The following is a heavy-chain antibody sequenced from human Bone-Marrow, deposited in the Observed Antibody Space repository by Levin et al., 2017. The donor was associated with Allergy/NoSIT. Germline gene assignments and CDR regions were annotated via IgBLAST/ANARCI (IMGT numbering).Heavy chain of an antibody. CDR1: GYSFTSYW. J-gene: IGHJ1*01. CDR2: IYPGDSDT. CDR3: ARLSDCSSTSCYGMGEYFQH. D-gene: IGHD2-2*01. V-gene: IGHV5-51*01. Sequence: GGSLRLSCKGSGYSFTSYWIGWVRQMPGKGLEWMGIIYPGDSDTRYSPSFQGQVTISADKSISTAYLQWSSLKASDTAMYYCARLSDCSSTSCYGMGEYFQHWGQGTLVTVSS.